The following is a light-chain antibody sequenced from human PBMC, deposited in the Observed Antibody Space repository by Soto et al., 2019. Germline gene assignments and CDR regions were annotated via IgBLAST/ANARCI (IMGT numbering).Light chain of an antibody. CDR1: HSINDW. CDR3: QQDHGFC. Sequence: DNPLTQSPSSLSASVGDRVTLTCRARHSINDWLAWYQQKPGQAPKLLIYDASSVASGVPSRFSGGGSGTEFSLIINGLQPEDFATYYCQQDHGFCFGQGTKVEIE. V-gene: IGKV1-5*01. CDR2: DAS. J-gene: IGKJ1*01.